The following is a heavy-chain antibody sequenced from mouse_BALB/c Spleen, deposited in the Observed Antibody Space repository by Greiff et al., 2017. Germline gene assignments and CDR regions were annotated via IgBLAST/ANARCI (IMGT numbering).Heavy chain of an antibody. CDR2: INPYNDGT. V-gene: IGHV1-14*01. CDR3: ARENYGSSYYFDY. CDR1: GYTFTSYV. J-gene: IGHJ2*01. D-gene: IGHD1-1*01. Sequence: EVQLVESGPELVKPGASVKMSCKASGYTFTSYVMHWVKQKPGQGLEWIGYINPYNDGTKYNEKFKGKATLTSDKSSSTAYMELSSLTSEDSAVYYCARENYGSSYYFDYWGQGTTLTVSS.